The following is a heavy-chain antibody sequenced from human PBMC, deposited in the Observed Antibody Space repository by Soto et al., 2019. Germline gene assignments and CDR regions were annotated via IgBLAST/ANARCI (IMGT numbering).Heavy chain of an antibody. D-gene: IGHD1-26*01. V-gene: IGHV4-39*07. CDR2: VYYTGDT. CDR3: ARDMHAGFTHYFDP. J-gene: IGHJ5*02. CDR1: GASISTPGSY. Sequence: SETLSLTCTVSGASISTPGSYWGWVRQSPGTGLQWIGFVYYTGDTYYSPSFKSRVTMSVDTSKNQLSMTLRSMTAADTAVYYCARDMHAGFTHYFDPWGQGTLVTVSS.